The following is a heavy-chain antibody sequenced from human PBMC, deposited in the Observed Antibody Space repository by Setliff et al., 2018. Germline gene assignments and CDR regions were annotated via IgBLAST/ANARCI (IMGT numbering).Heavy chain of an antibody. CDR2: IIPIFGTA. J-gene: IGHJ6*03. V-gene: IGHV1-69*06. CDR1: GGTFSSYA. D-gene: IGHD2-2*01. Sequence: ASVKVSCKASGGTFSSYAISWVRQAPGQGLEWMGRIIPIFGTANYAQKFQGRVTITADKSTSTAYMELSSLRSEDTAVYYCARDTQGYCSSTSCFIGSYYYYMDVWGKGTTVTVSS. CDR3: ARDTQGYCSSTSCFIGSYYYYMDV.